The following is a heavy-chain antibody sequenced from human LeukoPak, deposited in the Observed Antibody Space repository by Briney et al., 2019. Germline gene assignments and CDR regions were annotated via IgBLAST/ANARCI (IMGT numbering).Heavy chain of an antibody. V-gene: IGHV3-23*01. CDR1: GFTFTTYA. J-gene: IGHJ4*02. D-gene: IGHD3-3*01. CDR2: ISGSGDSP. Sequence: PGGSLRLSCAASGFTFTTYAMGWVRQAPGKGLEWVSAISGSGDSPYYADSVKGRFTISRDNSKNTLYLQMNSLRAEDTAVYYCAKAIYDFWSVPTQLYFDCWGQGTLVTVSS. CDR3: AKAIYDFWSVPTQLYFDC.